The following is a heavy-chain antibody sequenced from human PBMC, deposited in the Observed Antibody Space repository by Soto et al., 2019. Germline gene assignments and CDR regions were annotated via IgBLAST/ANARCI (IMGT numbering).Heavy chain of an antibody. CDR1: GFTFSSYG. CDR3: ATFKRGAYDAFDI. V-gene: IGHV3-30*03. D-gene: IGHD1-26*01. Sequence: GESLKISCAASGFTFSSYGMHWVRQAPGKGLEWVAVISYDGSNKYYADSVKGRFTISRDNSKNTLYLQMNSLRAEDTAVYYCATFKRGAYDAFDIWGQGTMVTVSS. CDR2: ISYDGSNK. J-gene: IGHJ3*02.